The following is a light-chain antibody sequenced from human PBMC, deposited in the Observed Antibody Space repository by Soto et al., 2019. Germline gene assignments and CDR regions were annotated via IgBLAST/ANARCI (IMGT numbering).Light chain of an antibody. CDR1: QGIGDT. CDR2: SAS. Sequence: EVVMRQSPATLSVSPGDGATLSCRASQGIGDTLAWFQQKSGQAPRLLIYSASRRATGIPDRFTGSGSGTDFTLTINRVEPEDFAVYFCQQYAGSPRTFGQGTKVDI. V-gene: IGKV3-20*01. J-gene: IGKJ1*01. CDR3: QQYAGSPRT.